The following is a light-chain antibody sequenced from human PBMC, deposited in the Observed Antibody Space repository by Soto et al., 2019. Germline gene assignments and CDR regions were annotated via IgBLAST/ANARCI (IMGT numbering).Light chain of an antibody. CDR1: QGISSW. J-gene: IGKJ1*01. Sequence: DIQVTQSPSSVSASVGDRFTITCRASQGISSWLAWYQQKPGKAPKLLIYAASSLESGVPSRFSGSGSGTEFTLTISSLQPDDFATYYRQQYNSYSWTFGQGTKVDIK. CDR2: AAS. CDR3: QQYNSYSWT. V-gene: IGKV1-5*01.